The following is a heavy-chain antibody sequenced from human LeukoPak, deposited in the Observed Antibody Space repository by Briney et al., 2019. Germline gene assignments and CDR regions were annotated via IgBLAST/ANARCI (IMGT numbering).Heavy chain of an antibody. CDR3: ARAGPGIAVAGPSY. D-gene: IGHD6-19*01. CDR1: GFTFSSYA. CDR2: ISSNGGST. V-gene: IGHV3-64*04. Sequence: GGSLRLSCSASGFTFSSYAMHWVRQAPGKGLEYVSAISSNGGSTYYADSVKGRFTISRDNSKNTLYLQMNSLRAEDTAVYYCARAGPGIAVAGPSYRGQGTLVTVSS. J-gene: IGHJ4*02.